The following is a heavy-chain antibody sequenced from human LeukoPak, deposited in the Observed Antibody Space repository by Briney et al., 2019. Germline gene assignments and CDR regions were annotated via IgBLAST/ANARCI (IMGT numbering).Heavy chain of an antibody. CDR3: ARDGYGSGSPHDY. J-gene: IGHJ4*02. CDR1: GFTFSSYS. CDR2: ISSSSSYI. Sequence: GGSLRLSCAASGFTFSSYSMNWVRQAPGKGLEWVSSISSSSSYIYYADSVKGRFTISRDNAKNSLYLQMNSLRAEDTAVYYCARDGYGSGSPHDYWGQGTLVTASS. D-gene: IGHD3-10*01. V-gene: IGHV3-21*01.